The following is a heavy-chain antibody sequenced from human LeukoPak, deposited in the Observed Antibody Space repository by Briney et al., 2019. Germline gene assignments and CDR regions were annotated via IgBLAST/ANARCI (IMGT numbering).Heavy chain of an antibody. CDR2: ITGSGATT. J-gene: IGHJ4*02. CDR1: GFTFSTFG. V-gene: IGHV3-23*01. D-gene: IGHD1-26*01. CDR3: AKVVSGFHFDC. Sequence: GGSLRLSCAASGFTFSTFGMSWARRAPGKGPEWVSGITGSGATTYYADSVKGRFTISRDNSQNTLYLQMNTLRAEDTAVYYCAKVVSGFHFDCWGRGTLVTVSS.